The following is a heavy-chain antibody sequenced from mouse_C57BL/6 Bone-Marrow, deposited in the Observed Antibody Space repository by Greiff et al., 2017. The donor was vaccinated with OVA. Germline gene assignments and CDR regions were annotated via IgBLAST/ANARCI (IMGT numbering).Heavy chain of an antibody. V-gene: IGHV1-69*01. CDR2: IDPSDSYT. CDR3: ARLNYDYDEEVYFDY. Sequence: QVQLQQPGAELVMPGASVKLSCKASGYTFTSHWMHWVKQRPGQGLEWIGEIDPSDSYTNYNQKFKGKSTLTVDKSSSTAYMQLSSLTSEDSAVYYCARLNYDYDEEVYFDYWGQGTTLTVSS. J-gene: IGHJ2*01. D-gene: IGHD2-4*01. CDR1: GYTFTSHW.